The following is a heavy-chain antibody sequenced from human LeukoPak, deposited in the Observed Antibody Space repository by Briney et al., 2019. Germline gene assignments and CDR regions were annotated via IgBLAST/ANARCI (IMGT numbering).Heavy chain of an antibody. D-gene: IGHD6-19*01. CDR2: IYHSGST. CDR1: GYSISSGYY. J-gene: IGHJ4*02. CDR3: ARQGIAVAGTEI. V-gene: IGHV4-38-2*02. Sequence: SETLSLTCTVSGYSISSGYYWGWIRQPPGKGLEWIGSIYHSGSTYYNPSLKSRVTISVDTSKNQFSLKLSSVTAADTAVYYCARQGIAVAGTEIWGQGTLVTVSS.